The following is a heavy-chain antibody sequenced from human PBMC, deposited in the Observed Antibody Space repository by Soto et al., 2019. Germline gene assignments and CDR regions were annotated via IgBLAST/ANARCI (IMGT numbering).Heavy chain of an antibody. D-gene: IGHD6-19*01. J-gene: IGHJ5*02. Sequence: EVQLLDSGGGLVQPGGSLRLSCAASGFTFSSSAMSWVRQAPGKGLEWVSAVSGSGGTTYYADSVRGRFTISRDNSKNTLDRQMNSLRAEDTAIYFCARCTVDTIVTSGWCHYLDPWGQGTLVTVSS. CDR2: VSGSGGTT. CDR1: GFTFSSSA. CDR3: ARCTVDTIVTSGWCHYLDP. V-gene: IGHV3-23*01.